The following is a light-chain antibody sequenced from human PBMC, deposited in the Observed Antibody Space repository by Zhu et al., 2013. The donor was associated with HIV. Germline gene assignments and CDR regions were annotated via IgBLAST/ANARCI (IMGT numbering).Light chain of an antibody. CDR3: LQYNNWPPIT. CDR2: DAS. CDR1: RDLKTN. Sequence: TQSPATLSVSLGDRVTLSCRAGRDLKTNVAWYQQTPGRAPRLLVHDASMRATDVPARFIGSGSGTQFTLTIDSLQSEDFAVYFCLQYNNWPPITFGQGTRLEI. J-gene: IGKJ5*01. V-gene: IGKV3-15*01.